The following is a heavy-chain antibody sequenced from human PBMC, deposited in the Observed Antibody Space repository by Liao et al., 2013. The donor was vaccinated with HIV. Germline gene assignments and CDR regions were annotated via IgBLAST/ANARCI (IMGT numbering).Heavy chain of an antibody. J-gene: IGHJ4*02. D-gene: IGHD3-10*01. V-gene: IGHV4-34*01. Sequence: QVQLQESGPGLLKPSETLSLTCTVYGGSFSGYYWSWIRQPPGKGLEWIGEINHSGSTNYNPSLKSRVTISVDTSKNQFSLKLSSVTAADTAVYYCASYGVHLWSALDYWGQGTLVTVSS. CDR3: ASYGVHLWSALDY. CDR1: GGSFSGYY. CDR2: INHSGST.